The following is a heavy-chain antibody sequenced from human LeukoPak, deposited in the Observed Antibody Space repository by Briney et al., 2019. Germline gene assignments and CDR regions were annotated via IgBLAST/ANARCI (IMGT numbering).Heavy chain of an antibody. V-gene: IGHV3-53*01. CDR1: GFTVSSNY. CDR2: IYSGGST. J-gene: IGHJ4*02. CDR3: AGIPMITFGGVN. Sequence: GGSLRLSCAASGFTVSSNYMSWVRQAPGKGLEWVSVIYSGGSTYYEDSVKGRFTISRDNSKNTLYLQMNSLRAEDTAVYYCAGIPMITFGGVNWGQGTLVTVSS. D-gene: IGHD3-16*01.